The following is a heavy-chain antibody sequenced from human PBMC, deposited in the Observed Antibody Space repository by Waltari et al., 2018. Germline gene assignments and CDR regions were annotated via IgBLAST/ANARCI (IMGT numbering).Heavy chain of an antibody. CDR2: VYIDDSES. J-gene: IGHJ4*02. CDR1: GYSFTTYW. V-gene: IGHV5-51*01. D-gene: IGHD6-19*01. Sequence: EVQLVQSGAEMKKPGESLKISCQGFGYSFTTYWIAWVRQMPGKGLEWMGFVYIDDSESRYSPPFQGQVTISADKSTNTAYLQWSSLKPSDTATYYCAREKGYSSGNFDYWGQGTLVTVSS. CDR3: AREKGYSSGNFDY.